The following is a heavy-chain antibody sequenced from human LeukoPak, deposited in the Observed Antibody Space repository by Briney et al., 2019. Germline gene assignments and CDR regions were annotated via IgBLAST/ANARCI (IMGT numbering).Heavy chain of an antibody. D-gene: IGHD5-18*01. CDR1: GFTFRNYG. Sequence: GGSLRLSCAASGFTFRNYGMHWVRQAPGKGREGVAFIRYDGSNKYYADSVKGRFTISRDNSKNTLYLQMNSLRAEDTAVYYCAKRKGETAMVYFDYWGQGTLVTVSS. CDR2: IRYDGSNK. J-gene: IGHJ4*02. CDR3: AKRKGETAMVYFDY. V-gene: IGHV3-30*02.